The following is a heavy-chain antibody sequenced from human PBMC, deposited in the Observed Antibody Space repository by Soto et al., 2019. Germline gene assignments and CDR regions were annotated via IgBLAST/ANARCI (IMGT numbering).Heavy chain of an antibody. CDR1: GYSFTSYW. J-gene: IGHJ3*02. D-gene: IGHD2-21*02. V-gene: IGHV5-51*01. CDR3: ARGPYCGGACPLRFAFDI. CDR2: IYPGDSDT. Sequence: GESLKISCKGSGYSFTSYWIGWVRQMPGKGLEWMGIIYPGDSDTRYSPSFQGQVTISADKSISTAYLQWSSLKASDTAMYYCARGPYCGGACPLRFAFDIWGQGTMVTVSS.